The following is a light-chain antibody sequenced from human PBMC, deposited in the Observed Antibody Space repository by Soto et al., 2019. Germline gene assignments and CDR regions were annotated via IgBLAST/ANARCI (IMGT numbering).Light chain of an antibody. CDR2: GAS. CDR1: QSVDSSY. CDR3: QQYGRSQGT. J-gene: IGKJ1*01. Sequence: EVVLTQSPGTLSLSPGERASLSCRASQSVDSSYLAWYQQKPGQPPRVLIYGASIRATGIPDRFSGSGSGTDFTLTISRLEPEDFAVYYCQQYGRSQGTFGQASKVEVK. V-gene: IGKV3-20*01.